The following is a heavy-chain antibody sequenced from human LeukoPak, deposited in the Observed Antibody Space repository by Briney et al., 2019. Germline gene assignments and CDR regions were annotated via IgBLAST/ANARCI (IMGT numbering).Heavy chain of an antibody. Sequence: SVKVSCKASGGTFSSYAISWVRQAPGQGLEWMGGIIPIFGTANYAQKFQGRVTITADESTSTAYMELSSLRSEDTAVYYCARGLNPRTVVTPFDYWGQGTLVTVSS. CDR2: IIPIFGTA. V-gene: IGHV1-69*13. CDR1: GGTFSSYA. J-gene: IGHJ4*02. CDR3: ARGLNPRTVVTPFDY. D-gene: IGHD4-23*01.